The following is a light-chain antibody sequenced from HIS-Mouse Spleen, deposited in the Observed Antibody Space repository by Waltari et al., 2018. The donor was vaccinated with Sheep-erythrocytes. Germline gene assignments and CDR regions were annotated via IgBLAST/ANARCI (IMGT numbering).Light chain of an antibody. CDR3: QQRSNWPPIT. V-gene: IGKV3-11*01. CDR1: QSVSSY. CDR2: DAS. Sequence: EIVLTQSPATLSLSPGEGATLSCRASQSVSSYLAWYQQQPGQAPRLLIYDASNRATGIPARFSGSGSGTDFTLTISSLEPEDFAVYYCQQRSNWPPITFGQGTRLEIK. J-gene: IGKJ5*01.